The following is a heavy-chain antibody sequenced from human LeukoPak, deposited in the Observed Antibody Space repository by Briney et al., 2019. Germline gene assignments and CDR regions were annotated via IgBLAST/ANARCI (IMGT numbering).Heavy chain of an antibody. Sequence: GGSLRLSCVASGFTFSTYAMGWVRQVPGKGLEWVSSVSESGGSTYYADSVKGRFTISRDNSKDTLSLQMNSLKASDTAMYYCARTLYYDSSGYRPDYWGQGTQVTVSS. CDR1: GFTFSTYA. D-gene: IGHD3-22*01. CDR2: VSESGGST. J-gene: IGHJ4*02. CDR3: ARTLYYDSSGYRPDY. V-gene: IGHV3-23*01.